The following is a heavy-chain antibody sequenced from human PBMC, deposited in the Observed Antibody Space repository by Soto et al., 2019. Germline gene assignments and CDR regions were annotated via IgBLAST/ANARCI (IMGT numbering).Heavy chain of an antibody. CDR2: INHSGST. V-gene: IGHV4-34*01. Sequence: QVQLQQWGAGLLKPSETLSLTCAVYGGSFSGYYWSWIRQPPGKGLEWIGEINHSGSTNYNPSLKSRVTISVDTSKNQFSLKLSSVTAADTAVYYCARGRVQLWLPWGEYGMDVWGQGTTVTVSS. CDR1: GGSFSGYY. J-gene: IGHJ6*02. CDR3: ARGRVQLWLPWGEYGMDV. D-gene: IGHD5-18*01.